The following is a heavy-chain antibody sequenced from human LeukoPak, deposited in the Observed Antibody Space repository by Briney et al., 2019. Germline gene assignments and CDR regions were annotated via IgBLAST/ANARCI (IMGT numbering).Heavy chain of an antibody. CDR3: AQSSGSSWFSDKSDS. CDR2: IYSGGST. CDR1: GFTVSSNY. J-gene: IGHJ4*02. D-gene: IGHD6-13*01. V-gene: IGHV3-66*01. Sequence: GGSLRLSCAASGFTVSSNYMRWVRQAPGKGLEWVSVIYSGGSTYYAESVKGRFTISRDNAKNSLYLQMNSLKAEDTAVYYCAQSSGSSWFSDKSDSWGQGALVTVSS.